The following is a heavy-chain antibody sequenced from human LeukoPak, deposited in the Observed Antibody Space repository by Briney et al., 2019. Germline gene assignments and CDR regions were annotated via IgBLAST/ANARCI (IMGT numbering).Heavy chain of an antibody. CDR3: ARFHCSSTSCYADYYYMDV. CDR1: GYTFTSYG. Sequence: ASVKVSCKASGYTFTSYGISWVRQAPGQGLEWMGWISAYNGNTNYAQKLQGRVTMTTDTSTSTAYMELRSLRSDDTAVYYCARFHCSSTSCYADYYYMDVWGKGTTVTVSS. CDR2: ISAYNGNT. J-gene: IGHJ6*03. D-gene: IGHD2-2*01. V-gene: IGHV1-18*01.